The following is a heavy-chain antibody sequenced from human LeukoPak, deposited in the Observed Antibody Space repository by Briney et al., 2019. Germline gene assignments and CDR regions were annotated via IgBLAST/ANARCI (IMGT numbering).Heavy chain of an antibody. V-gene: IGHV3-74*01. D-gene: IGHD1-26*01. Sequence: PGGSLRLSCAASGFTFSTYWMHWVRQAPGKGLEWVSRISTDGTTTNYADSVKGRFTISRDNAENTLYLQMSSLRAEDTAVYYCVGSGNYTPRFDPWGQGTLVTVSS. J-gene: IGHJ5*02. CDR2: ISTDGTTT. CDR1: GFTFSTYW. CDR3: VGSGNYTPRFDP.